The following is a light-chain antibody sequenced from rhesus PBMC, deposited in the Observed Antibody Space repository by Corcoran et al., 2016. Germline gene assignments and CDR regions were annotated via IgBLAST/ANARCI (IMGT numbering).Light chain of an antibody. Sequence: DIQMTQSPSSLSASVGDRVTITCRASQGISIWLAWYQQKPGKAPNLLIYKASTLQSGVPSRFSCSGSGAEFTLTISSLQPEDFATDYCQQHDSAPRTFGQGTKVEIK. J-gene: IGKJ1*01. CDR2: KAS. CDR1: QGISIW. V-gene: IGKV1-21*01. CDR3: QQHDSAPRT.